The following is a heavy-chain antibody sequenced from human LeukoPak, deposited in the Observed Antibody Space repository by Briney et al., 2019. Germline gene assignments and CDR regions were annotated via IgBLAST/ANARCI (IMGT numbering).Heavy chain of an antibody. CDR3: ARDTSTGTTFRDYYYYGMDV. J-gene: IGHJ6*04. D-gene: IGHD1-1*01. CDR1: GYTFTSYY. Sequence: ASVKVSCKASGYTFTSYYMHWVRQAPGQGLEWMGIINPNGGSTSYAQKFQGRVTMTRDTSTSTVYMELSSLRSEDTAVYYCARDTSTGTTFRDYYYYGMDVWGKETTVTVSS. V-gene: IGHV1-46*01. CDR2: INPNGGST.